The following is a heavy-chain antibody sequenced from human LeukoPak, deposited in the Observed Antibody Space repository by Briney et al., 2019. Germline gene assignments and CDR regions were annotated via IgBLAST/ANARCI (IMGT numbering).Heavy chain of an antibody. J-gene: IGHJ4*02. CDR2: IYTSGST. CDR3: AALYATVTTLWYLDY. Sequence: SQTLSLTCTVSGGSLSSGSYYWSWIRQPAGKGLEWIGRIYTSGSTNYNPSLKSRVTISVDTSKNQFSLKLSSVTAADTAVYYCAALYATVTTLWYLDYWGQGTLVTVSS. CDR1: GGSLSSGSYY. V-gene: IGHV4-61*02. D-gene: IGHD4-17*01.